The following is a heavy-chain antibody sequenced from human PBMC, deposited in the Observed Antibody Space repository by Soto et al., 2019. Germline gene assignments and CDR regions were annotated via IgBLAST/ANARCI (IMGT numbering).Heavy chain of an antibody. J-gene: IGHJ5*02. Sequence: QVQLQESGPGLVKPSGTLSLTCAVSGDSVSSPYYWCWVRQSPGKGLEWIGEVFHTGTTSYNPSLRSRVTISMDRSINPFSLDLSSVTAADTAVYCFARSAGWYASDAWGPGTLVIVSS. V-gene: IGHV4-4*01. D-gene: IGHD6-19*01. CDR3: ARSAGWYASDA. CDR1: GDSVSSPYY. CDR2: VFHTGTT.